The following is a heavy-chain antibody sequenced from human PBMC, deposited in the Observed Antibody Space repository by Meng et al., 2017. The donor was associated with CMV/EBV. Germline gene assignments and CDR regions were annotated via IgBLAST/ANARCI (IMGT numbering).Heavy chain of an antibody. CDR1: GGSISSGSYY. D-gene: IGHD3-10*01. CDR2: IYYSGST. J-gene: IGHJ4*02. CDR3: ARKITMVRGVISRESWFDY. Sequence: SETLSLTCTVSGGSISSGSYYWGWIRHPPGKGLEWIGSIYYSGSTYYNPSLKSRVTISVDPSKNQFSLKLSSVTAADTAVYYCARKITMVRGVISRESWFDYWGQGTLVTVSS. V-gene: IGHV4-39*07.